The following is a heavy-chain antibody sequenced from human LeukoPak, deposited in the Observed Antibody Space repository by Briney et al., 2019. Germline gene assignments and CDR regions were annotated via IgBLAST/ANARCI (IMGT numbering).Heavy chain of an antibody. V-gene: IGHV3-11*01. J-gene: IGHJ3*02. D-gene: IGHD3-3*01. Sequence: GGSLRLSCAASGFTFSDFHMSWIRQAPGKGLEWVSYSRNSGSNTYYADSVKGRFTISRDNAKNSLYLQMNSLRTEDTAVYYCARDLGVGGAFDIWGQGTMVTVSS. CDR3: ARDLGVGGAFDI. CDR1: GFTFSDFH. CDR2: SRNSGSNT.